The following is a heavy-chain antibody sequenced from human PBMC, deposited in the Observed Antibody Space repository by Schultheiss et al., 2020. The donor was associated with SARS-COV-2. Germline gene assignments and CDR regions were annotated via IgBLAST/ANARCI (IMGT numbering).Heavy chain of an antibody. J-gene: IGHJ6*02. CDR2: ISSSGSTI. D-gene: IGHD6-6*01. Sequence: GGSLRLSCAASGFTFSSYEMNWVRQAPGKGLEWVSYISSSGSTIYYADSVKGRFTISRDNAKNSLYLQMNSLRAEDTAVYYCARDRALGYSSSAGYYYYYGMDVWGQGTTVTVSS. CDR1: GFTFSSYE. V-gene: IGHV3-48*03. CDR3: ARDRALGYSSSAGYYYYYGMDV.